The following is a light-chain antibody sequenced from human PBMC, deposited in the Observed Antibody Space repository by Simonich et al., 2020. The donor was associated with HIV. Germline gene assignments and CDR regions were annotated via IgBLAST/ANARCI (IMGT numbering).Light chain of an antibody. V-gene: IGLV2-14*03. J-gene: IGLJ3*02. CDR1: NTDVGVYNY. Sequence: QSALTQPASVSGSPGQSITISCTGTNTDVGVYNYVSWYQQHPGKAPKLMIYDVSPRPSGVSNRFSGPKSGNTASLTISGLQAEDEADYYCSSYTTSNTWVFGGGTKLTVL. CDR2: DVS. CDR3: SSYTTSNTWV.